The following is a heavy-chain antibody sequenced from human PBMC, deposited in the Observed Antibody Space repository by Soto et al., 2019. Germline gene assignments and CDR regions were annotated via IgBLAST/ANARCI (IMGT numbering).Heavy chain of an antibody. Sequence: SETLSLTYAVYGGSFSGYYWSWIRQPPGKGLEWIGEINHSGSTNYNPSLKSRVTISVDTSKNQFSLKLSSVTAADTAVYYCARNKRYRQRYYYMDVWGKGTTVTVSS. CDR2: INHSGST. J-gene: IGHJ6*03. V-gene: IGHV4-34*01. CDR3: ARNKRYRQRYYYMDV. D-gene: IGHD1-26*01. CDR1: GGSFSGYY.